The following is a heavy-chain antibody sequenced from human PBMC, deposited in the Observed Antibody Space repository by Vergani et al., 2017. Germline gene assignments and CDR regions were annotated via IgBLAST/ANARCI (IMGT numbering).Heavy chain of an antibody. V-gene: IGHV3-33*01. J-gene: IGHJ4*02. Sequence: QVQLVESGGGVVQPGRSLRLSCAASGFTFSSYGMHWVRQAPGKGLEWVAVIWYDGSNKYYADSVKGRFTISRDNSKNTLYLQMNSLRAEDTAVYYCARGVVGATPPDYWGQGTLVTVSS. CDR1: GFTFSSYG. CDR3: ARGVVGATPPDY. CDR2: IWYDGSNK. D-gene: IGHD1-26*01.